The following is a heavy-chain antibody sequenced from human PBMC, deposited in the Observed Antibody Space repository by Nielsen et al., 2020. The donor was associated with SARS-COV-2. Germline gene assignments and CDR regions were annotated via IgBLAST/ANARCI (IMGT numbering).Heavy chain of an antibody. V-gene: IGHV3-48*03. CDR2: ISDDNTI. Sequence: GESLKISCAASGFTFGSFAMNWVRQAPGKGLEWISYISDDNTIFYADTVKGRFTISRDNAKNSMSLQMNSLRVEDTAVYYCARDWSRAFDVWGQGTMVTVSS. J-gene: IGHJ3*01. CDR3: ARDWSRAFDV. CDR1: GFTFGSFA.